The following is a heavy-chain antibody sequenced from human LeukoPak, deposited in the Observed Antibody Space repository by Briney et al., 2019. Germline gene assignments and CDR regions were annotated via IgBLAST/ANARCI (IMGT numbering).Heavy chain of an antibody. CDR1: GFIFSHYA. D-gene: IGHD3-9*01. J-gene: IGHJ3*02. Sequence: GGSLRLSCAASGFIFSHYAMHWVRQAPGKGLEWVAVISNDGSSKYHADSVKGRFTISRDNSKNTLYLQMNSLRAEDTAVYYCAKDTSPLRYFDWLGDAFDIWGQGTMVTVSS. CDR2: ISNDGSSK. V-gene: IGHV3-30*04. CDR3: AKDTSPLRYFDWLGDAFDI.